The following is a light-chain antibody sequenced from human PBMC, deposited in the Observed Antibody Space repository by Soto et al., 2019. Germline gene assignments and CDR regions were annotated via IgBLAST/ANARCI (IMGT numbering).Light chain of an antibody. CDR2: GAS. Sequence: EIVMTQSPATLSVSPGDRATLSCRASQSVSSKLAWYQQKPGQAPRLLIYGASSVATGIPDRFSGSGSGTDFTLTISRLEPEDFAVYYCQQYGSSPITFGQGTRLEIK. V-gene: IGKV3-20*01. CDR3: QQYGSSPIT. CDR1: QSVSSK. J-gene: IGKJ5*01.